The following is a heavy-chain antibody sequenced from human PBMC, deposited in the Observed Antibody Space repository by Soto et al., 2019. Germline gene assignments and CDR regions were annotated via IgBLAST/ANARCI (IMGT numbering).Heavy chain of an antibody. J-gene: IGHJ4*02. CDR1: GYIFTSYY. CDR3: ARIGTYHGFDY. V-gene: IGHV1-46*03. Sequence: QVHLVQSRAEVKKPGASVKVSCNASGYIFTSYYVHWVRQDPGQGLEWMGLINPGGGSTSYTQSFQGRVTMTRDTSTSTVYMELSSLRSEDTAVYYCARIGTYHGFDYWGQGTLVTVSS. CDR2: INPGGGST. D-gene: IGHD1-26*01.